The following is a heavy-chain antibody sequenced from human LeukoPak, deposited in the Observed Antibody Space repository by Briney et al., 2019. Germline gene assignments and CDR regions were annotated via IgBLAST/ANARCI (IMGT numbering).Heavy chain of an antibody. CDR3: ARAQYDSSGYYWNY. V-gene: IGHV1-2*06. J-gene: IGHJ4*02. Sequence: ALVKVACKTSGYTFSNYGMHWVRQAPGQGLEWMGRINPNSGGTNYAQKFQGRVTMTRDTSISTAYMELSRLRSDDTAVYYCARAQYDSSGYYWNYWGQGTLVTVSS. D-gene: IGHD3-22*01. CDR2: INPNSGGT. CDR1: GYTFSNYG.